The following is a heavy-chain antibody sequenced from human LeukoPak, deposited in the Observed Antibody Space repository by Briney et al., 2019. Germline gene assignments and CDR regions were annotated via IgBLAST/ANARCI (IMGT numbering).Heavy chain of an antibody. Sequence: GGSLRLSCAASGFTFSTYGMAWVRQAPGKGLEWVANIKGDESAKHQADSVKGRFTISRDNAQNSVYLQMSSLRGEDTAVYYCARDVGGSLDYWGQGTLVTVSS. CDR1: GFTFSTYG. CDR2: IKGDESAK. J-gene: IGHJ4*02. CDR3: ARDVGGSLDY. D-gene: IGHD1-26*01. V-gene: IGHV3-7*01.